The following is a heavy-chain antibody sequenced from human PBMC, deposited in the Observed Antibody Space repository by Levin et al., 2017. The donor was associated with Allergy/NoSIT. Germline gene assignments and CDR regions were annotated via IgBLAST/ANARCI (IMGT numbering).Heavy chain of an antibody. V-gene: IGHV1-18*01. CDR3: ARDGDYGGNSGDAFDI. J-gene: IGHJ3*02. Sequence: ASVKVSCKASGYTFTSYGISWVRQAPGQGLEWMGWISAYNGNTNYAQKLQGRVTMTTDTSTSTAYMELRSLRSDDTAVYYCARDGDYGGNSGDAFDIWGQGTMVTVSS. CDR1: GYTFTSYG. D-gene: IGHD4-23*01. CDR2: ISAYNGNT.